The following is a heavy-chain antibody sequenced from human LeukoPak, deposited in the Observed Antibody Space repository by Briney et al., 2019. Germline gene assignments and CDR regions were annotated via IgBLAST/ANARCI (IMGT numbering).Heavy chain of an antibody. CDR2: IKQDGSEK. J-gene: IGHJ4*02. D-gene: IGHD3-22*01. CDR1: GFTFSSYW. V-gene: IGHV3-7*01. Sequence: RGSLRLSCAASGFTFSSYWMSWVRQAPGKGLEWVANIKQDGSEKYYVDSVKGRFTISRDKAKNSLYLQMNSLRAEDTAVYCCGSPEVVVPLWGREPLVSVS. CDR3: GSPEVVVPL.